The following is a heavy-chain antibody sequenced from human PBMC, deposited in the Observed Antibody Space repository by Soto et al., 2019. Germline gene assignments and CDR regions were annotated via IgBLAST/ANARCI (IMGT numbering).Heavy chain of an antibody. CDR1: GFSFSGYA. Sequence: GGSLRLSCAASGFSFSGYAVTWVRQAPGKGREWVSAISGSGSSTYYADSVKGRFTISRDNSKNTLYLQMNSLRAGDTAVYYCAKTESFNGYYNAFDCWGQGTRVTVSS. J-gene: IGHJ4*02. V-gene: IGHV3-23*01. CDR2: ISGSGSST. D-gene: IGHD3-9*01. CDR3: AKTESFNGYYNAFDC.